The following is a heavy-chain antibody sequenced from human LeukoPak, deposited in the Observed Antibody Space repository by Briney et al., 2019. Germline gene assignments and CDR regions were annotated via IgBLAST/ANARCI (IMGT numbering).Heavy chain of an antibody. Sequence: GGSLRLSCAASGFTVSSNYMSWVRQAPGKGLEWVSVIYSGGSTYYADSVKGRFTISRDNSKNTLYLQMNSLRAEDTAVYYCARDIRGADYSASGPRYYYYMDVWGKGTTVTVSS. D-gene: IGHD4-11*01. J-gene: IGHJ6*03. V-gene: IGHV3-53*01. CDR3: ARDIRGADYSASGPRYYYYMDV. CDR2: IYSGGST. CDR1: GFTVSSNY.